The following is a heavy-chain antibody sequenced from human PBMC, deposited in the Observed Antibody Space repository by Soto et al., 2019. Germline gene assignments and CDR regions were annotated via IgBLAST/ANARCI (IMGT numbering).Heavy chain of an antibody. D-gene: IGHD6-19*01. CDR2: INHSGST. J-gene: IGHJ6*02. Sequence: PSETLSLTCAAYGGSFSGYYWSWIRQPPGKGLEWIGEINHSGSTNSNPSLKSRVPISVDTSKNQSSLKLSSVTAADTAVYYCARGNSSGWYGYYYYGMDVWGQGTTVTVSS. CDR1: GGSFSGYY. V-gene: IGHV4-34*01. CDR3: ARGNSSGWYGYYYYGMDV.